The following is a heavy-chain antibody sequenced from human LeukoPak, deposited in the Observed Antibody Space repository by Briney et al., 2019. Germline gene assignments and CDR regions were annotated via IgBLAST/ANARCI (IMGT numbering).Heavy chain of an antibody. CDR3: ARDSSSWYTYFDY. J-gene: IGHJ4*02. Sequence: SETLSLTCTVSGGAISSDYWSWIRHPARKRLEWIGRIYTSGSPNYNPSLKSRVTKSVDTSKNQFSLKLSSVTAADTAVYYCARDSSSWYTYFDYWGQGTLVTVSS. CDR2: IYTSGSP. V-gene: IGHV4-4*07. D-gene: IGHD6-13*01. CDR1: GGAISSDY.